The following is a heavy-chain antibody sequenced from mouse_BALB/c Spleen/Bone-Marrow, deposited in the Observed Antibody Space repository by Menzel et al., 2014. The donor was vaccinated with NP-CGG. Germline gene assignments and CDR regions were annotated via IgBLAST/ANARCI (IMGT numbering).Heavy chain of an antibody. V-gene: IGHV3-2*02. CDR2: ISYSGST. CDR1: GYSITSDYA. Sequence: EVQVVESGPGLVEPSQSLSLTCTVTGYSITSDYAWNWIRQFPGNKLEWMGYISYSGSTSYDPSLKSRISITRDTSKNQFFLQLNSVTTEDTATYYCARSSYFDYDGAMDYWGQGTSVTVSS. CDR3: ARSSYFDYDGAMDY. D-gene: IGHD2-4*01. J-gene: IGHJ4*01.